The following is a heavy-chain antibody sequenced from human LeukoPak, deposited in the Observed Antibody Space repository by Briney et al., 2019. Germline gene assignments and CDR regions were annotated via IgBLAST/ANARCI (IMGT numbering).Heavy chain of an antibody. Sequence: GGSLRLSCAASGFTFNNYPMSWVRQAPGKGLEWVSTIRDRGSNRYYADSVKGRFTISRDNAKNTLYLQMNSLRAEDTAVYYCARIVAAAGTTYWGQGTLVTVSS. J-gene: IGHJ4*02. D-gene: IGHD6-13*01. V-gene: IGHV3-23*01. CDR3: ARIVAAAGTTY. CDR2: IRDRGSNR. CDR1: GFTFNNYP.